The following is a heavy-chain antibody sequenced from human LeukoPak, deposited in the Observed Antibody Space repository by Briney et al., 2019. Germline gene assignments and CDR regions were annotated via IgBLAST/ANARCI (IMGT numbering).Heavy chain of an antibody. CDR2: IISMSRYI. D-gene: IGHD3-10*01. J-gene: IGHJ3*02. CDR3: ARDGPYYYGSGSYSTPPAFDS. V-gene: IGHV3-21*01. Sequence: PGGSLRLSCAPSGLTFSSYSTNWVRQAPGEGLGWVSSIISMSRYIYYADSVKARFANSRDNAKNSLYLQMNSLRAEDTAVYYCARDGPYYYGSGSYSTPPAFDSWGRGTMVTVSS. CDR1: GLTFSSYS.